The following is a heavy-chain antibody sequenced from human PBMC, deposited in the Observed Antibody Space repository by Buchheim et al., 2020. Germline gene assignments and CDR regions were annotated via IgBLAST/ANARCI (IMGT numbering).Heavy chain of an antibody. CDR1: GFSVSSNY. Sequence: EEKLVESGGGLVQPGGSLRLSCAASGFSVSSNYMNWVRQPPGKGLEWVSLIYGNDDPKYTDSAKGRFTIYRDDSQNIVFLHMNRLRVEDTAVYYCARDTSSPARADWWGRGTL. CDR3: ARDTSSPARADW. J-gene: IGHJ4*02. D-gene: IGHD3/OR15-3a*01. CDR2: IYGNDDP. V-gene: IGHV3-66*01.